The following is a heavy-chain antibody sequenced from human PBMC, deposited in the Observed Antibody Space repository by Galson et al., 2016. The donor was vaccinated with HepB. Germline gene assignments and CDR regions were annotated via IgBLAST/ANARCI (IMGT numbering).Heavy chain of an antibody. CDR2: INSDGSST. CDR1: GFTFYKYW. J-gene: IGHJ6*02. D-gene: IGHD5-18*01. V-gene: IGHV3-74*01. CDR3: ASPVETDIGHYYFYGMDV. Sequence: SLRLSCAASGFTFYKYWMHWVRQVPGKGLVWVSRINSDGSSTYYADSVKGRFTISRDNAKNTLYLQMNSLRAEDTAVYYCASPVETDIGHYYFYGMDVWGQGTTVTVSS.